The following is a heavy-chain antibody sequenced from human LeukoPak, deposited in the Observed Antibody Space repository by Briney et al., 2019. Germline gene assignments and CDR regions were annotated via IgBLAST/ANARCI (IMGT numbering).Heavy chain of an antibody. Sequence: SETLSLTCTVSGVSISSYYWSWIRQPPGEGLEWVGYIYYSGSTNYNPSLRSRVTISLDTSKNQFSLKLSSVTAADTAVYYCARQNGGYDLGPLDYWGQGTLVTVSS. CDR3: ARQNGGYDLGPLDY. CDR2: IYYSGST. J-gene: IGHJ4*02. D-gene: IGHD5-12*01. CDR1: GVSISSYY. V-gene: IGHV4-59*08.